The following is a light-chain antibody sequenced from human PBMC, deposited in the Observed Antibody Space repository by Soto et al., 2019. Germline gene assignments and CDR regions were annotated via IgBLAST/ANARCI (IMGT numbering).Light chain of an antibody. Sequence: QSALTQPASVSGSPGQSITISCTGTSSDVGGYNYVSWYQQHPGKAPKLVISDVSNRPSGISNRFSGSKSGNMASLTISGLQAEDEGDYYCASYTSSTTYVFGTGTKVTVL. V-gene: IGLV2-14*01. CDR1: SSDVGGYNY. CDR2: DVS. J-gene: IGLJ1*01. CDR3: ASYTSSTTYV.